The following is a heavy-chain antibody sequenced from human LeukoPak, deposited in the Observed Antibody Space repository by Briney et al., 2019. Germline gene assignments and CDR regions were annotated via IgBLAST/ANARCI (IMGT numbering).Heavy chain of an antibody. V-gene: IGHV3-33*01. CDR1: GFTFGSYG. CDR2: IWYDGSNK. J-gene: IGHJ4*02. D-gene: IGHD1-1*01. Sequence: PGGSLRLSCAASGFTFGSYGMHWVRQAPGKGLEWVAVIWYDGSNKYYADSVKGRFTISRDNSKNTLYLQMNSLRAEDTAVYYCARGLERPYYSDYWGQGTLVTVSS. CDR3: ARGLERPYYSDY.